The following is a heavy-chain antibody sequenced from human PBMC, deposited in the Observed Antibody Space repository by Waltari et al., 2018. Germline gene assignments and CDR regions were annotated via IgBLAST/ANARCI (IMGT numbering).Heavy chain of an antibody. J-gene: IGHJ6*02. V-gene: IGHV3-74*03. CDR3: ANHRPGGLGMEV. CDR2: IKTDGSGT. D-gene: IGHD2-15*01. Sequence: EGQLVESGGDLVQPGGSLSLSCAASGFTFSHLFMLCVHQVPGKGLGWVSRIKTDGSGTTYADSVQGRFTISRDNVKNTLYLQMNSLRAEDTAIYYCANHRPGGLGMEVWGPGTTVTVSS. CDR1: GFTFSHLF.